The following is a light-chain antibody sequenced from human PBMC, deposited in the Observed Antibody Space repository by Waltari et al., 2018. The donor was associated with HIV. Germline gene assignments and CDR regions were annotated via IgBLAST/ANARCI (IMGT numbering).Light chain of an antibody. CDR1: SSDVGGHNF. V-gene: IGLV2-14*03. Sequence: QSALTQPASVSGSPRQSITISCTGISSDVGGHNFVSWYPQHPGKAPQLMIYDFSNRPSGISNRFAGSKSGNTASLTISGLQAEDEADYYCSSYTSSSTYIFGTGTKVTVL. CDR3: SSYTSSSTYI. CDR2: DFS. J-gene: IGLJ1*01.